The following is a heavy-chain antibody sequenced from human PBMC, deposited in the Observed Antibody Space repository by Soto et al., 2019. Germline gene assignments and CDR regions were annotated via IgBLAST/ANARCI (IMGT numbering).Heavy chain of an antibody. J-gene: IGHJ4*02. V-gene: IGHV3-53*02. CDR1: GFTVSSNY. CDR2: IYSDGTT. CDR3: ARGLSLSEWWFDY. D-gene: IGHD2-8*01. Sequence: EVQVVETGGGLIQPGGSMRLSCAVSGFTVSSNYMTWVRRAPGKGLEWVSVIYSDGTTVYADSVKGRFTISRDSSRNTLYLQMNSLRAEDTAVYYWARGLSLSEWWFDYWGQGTLVTVSS.